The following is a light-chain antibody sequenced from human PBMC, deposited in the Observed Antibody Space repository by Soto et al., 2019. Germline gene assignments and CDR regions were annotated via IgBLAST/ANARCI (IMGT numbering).Light chain of an antibody. CDR1: SSNIGSDT. CDR2: RSN. V-gene: IGLV1-44*01. Sequence: QSLLTQPPSASGTPGQRVTISCSGSSSNIGSDTVNWYQQLPGTAPKLLIHRSNQRPSGVPGRFSGSKSGTSASLAISGLQPEDEADYHCASWDASLNGWVFGGGTKLTVL. CDR3: ASWDASLNGWV. J-gene: IGLJ3*02.